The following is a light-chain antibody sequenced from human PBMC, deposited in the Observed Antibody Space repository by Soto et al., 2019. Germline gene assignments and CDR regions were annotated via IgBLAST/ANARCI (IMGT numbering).Light chain of an antibody. J-gene: IGKJ1*01. CDR2: GAP. CDR1: QSVGHS. CDR3: QQFNNWPRT. V-gene: IGKV3-15*01. Sequence: DIVMTQSPVTLSVSPGDRATLSCRASQSVGHSLAWFQQKPGQAPRLLIYGAPAGATGLPDRFSGSGFGTEFTLTISSLQSEDLAVYYCQQFNNWPRTFGQGTKVEMK.